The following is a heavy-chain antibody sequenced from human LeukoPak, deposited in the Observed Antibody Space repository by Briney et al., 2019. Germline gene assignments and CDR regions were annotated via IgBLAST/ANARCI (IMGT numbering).Heavy chain of an antibody. D-gene: IGHD3-3*01. CDR2: ISSSSRYI. V-gene: IGHV3-21*01. CDR1: GFTFSSYS. J-gene: IGHJ6*04. CDR3: ARSLLYDSPDV. Sequence: PGGSLRLSCAASGFTFSSYSMNWVRQAPGKGLEWVSSISSSSRYIYYADSVKGRFTISRDNAKHSLYLQLNSLRADDTAVYYCARSLLYDSPDVWGKGTTVTVSS.